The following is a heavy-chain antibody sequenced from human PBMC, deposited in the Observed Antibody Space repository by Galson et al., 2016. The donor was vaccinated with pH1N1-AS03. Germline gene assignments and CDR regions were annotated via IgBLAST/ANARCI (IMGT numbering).Heavy chain of an antibody. V-gene: IGHV1-2*04. CDR1: GYIFTDFY. CDR2: INPENGVT. CDR3: ARDPRGPCTSATCPTTQYFGMDV. D-gene: IGHD2-2*01. J-gene: IGHJ6*02. Sequence: SVKVSCKASGYIFTDFYVHWVRQAPGQGLEWMGWINPENGVTNYAQKFQAWVTMTGDTSVSTAYMELYGLKSDVTAVYYCARDPRGPCTSATCPTTQYFGMDVWGQGTTVIVSS.